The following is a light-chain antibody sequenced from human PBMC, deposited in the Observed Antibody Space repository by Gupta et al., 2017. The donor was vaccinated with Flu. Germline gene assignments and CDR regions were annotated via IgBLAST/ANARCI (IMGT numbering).Light chain of an antibody. CDR2: DAS. J-gene: IGKJ2*01. CDR1: QSVSSY. V-gene: IGKV3-11*01. CDR3: QQRSNWPPMYT. Sequence: LFPQSLSTLSLSPGERATLSCRASQSVSSYLAWYQQKPGQAPRLLIYDASNRATGIPARCSGSGSGTDFTLTISSLEPEDFAVYYCQQRSNWPPMYTFGQGTKLEIK.